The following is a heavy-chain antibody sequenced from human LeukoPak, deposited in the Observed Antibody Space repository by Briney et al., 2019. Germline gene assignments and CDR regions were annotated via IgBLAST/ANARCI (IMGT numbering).Heavy chain of an antibody. V-gene: IGHV3-48*03. Sequence: PGGSLRLSCAASGFTFSSYEMNWVRQAPGKGLEWVSYISSSGSTIYYVDSVKGRFTISRDNAKNSLYLQMNSLRAEDTAVYYCARVSYWFDPWGQGTLVSVSS. CDR1: GFTFSSYE. CDR3: ARVSYWFDP. J-gene: IGHJ5*02. CDR2: ISSSGSTI.